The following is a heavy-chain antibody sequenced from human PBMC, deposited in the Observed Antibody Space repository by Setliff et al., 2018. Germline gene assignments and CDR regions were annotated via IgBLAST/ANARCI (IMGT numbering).Heavy chain of an antibody. CDR3: ARTGTYRYFDY. D-gene: IGHD1-1*01. J-gene: IGHJ4*02. CDR1: GDSINSYPYY. Sequence: SETLSLTCTVSGDSINSYPYYWGWIRQPPGKGLEWIGNIYYTGITYYKPSLKSRVTISVDTSKNQFSLKLSSVTAADTAVYYCARTGTYRYFDYWGQGTRVTVSS. V-gene: IGHV4-39*01. CDR2: IYYTGIT.